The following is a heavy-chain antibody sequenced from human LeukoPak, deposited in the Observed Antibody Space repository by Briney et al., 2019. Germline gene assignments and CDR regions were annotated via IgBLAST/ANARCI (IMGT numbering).Heavy chain of an antibody. CDR3: ARDSKIQLWFDY. V-gene: IGHV3-21*01. CDR2: ISGSNSYI. CDR1: GFTFSSYC. J-gene: IGHJ5*01. Sequence: GGTLRLSCAASGFTFSSYCMSWVRQAPGKGLEWVSSISGSNSYIYYADSMKGRFTISRDNAKNSLYLQMNSLRAEDTAVYYCARDSKIQLWFDYWGQGTLVTVSS. D-gene: IGHD5-18*01.